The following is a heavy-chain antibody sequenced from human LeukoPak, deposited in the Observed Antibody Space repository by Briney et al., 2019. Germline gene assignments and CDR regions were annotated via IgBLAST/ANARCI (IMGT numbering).Heavy chain of an antibody. V-gene: IGHV3-48*02. Sequence: GGSLRLSCAASGFSFSSYSMNWVRQAPGKGLEWVSYICSSRSTIYYADSVKGRFTISRDNAKNSLYLQMNSLRDEDTAMYYCARIIPRSGSSDYYGMDVWGQGTTVTVS. CDR1: GFSFSSYS. J-gene: IGHJ6*02. D-gene: IGHD1-1*01. CDR2: ICSSRSTI. CDR3: ARIIPRSGSSDYYGMDV.